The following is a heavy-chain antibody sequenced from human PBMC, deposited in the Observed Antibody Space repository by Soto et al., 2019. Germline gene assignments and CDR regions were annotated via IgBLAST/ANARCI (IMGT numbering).Heavy chain of an antibody. CDR3: AKGIWDFFDY. J-gene: IGHJ4*02. CDR1: GFTFSSSA. CDR2: IGASGGST. V-gene: IGHV3-23*01. D-gene: IGHD3-10*01. Sequence: EVQLLESGGGLVQPGGSLRLSCAASGFTFSSSAMSWVRQAPGKGLVWVSAIGASGGSTYYADSVKGRFTISRDNSENTLYLQMNSLRAEDTALYYCAKGIWDFFDYWGQGTLGTVSS.